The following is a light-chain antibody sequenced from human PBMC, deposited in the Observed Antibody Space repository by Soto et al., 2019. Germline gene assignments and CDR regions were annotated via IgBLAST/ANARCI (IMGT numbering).Light chain of an antibody. V-gene: IGLV2-14*03. CDR1: GSDFDGFTK. CDR2: DVT. Sequence: QSALTQPASVSGSPGQSIAISCTGTGSDFDGFTKVSWYQHHPDKAPKLMMYDVTNRPSGVSDRFSGSKSGNTASLTISGLQAEDEADYYCSSFTSSFTYVFGSGTKVTVL. J-gene: IGLJ1*01. CDR3: SSFTSSFTYV.